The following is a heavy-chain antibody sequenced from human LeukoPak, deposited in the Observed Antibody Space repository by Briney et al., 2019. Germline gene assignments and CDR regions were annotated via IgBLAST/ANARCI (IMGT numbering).Heavy chain of an antibody. J-gene: IGHJ4*02. CDR2: IYSGGST. V-gene: IGHV3-53*01. CDR3: ASTTVAGNFDY. D-gene: IGHD6-19*01. Sequence: GGSLRLSCAASGFTVSSNYMSWVRQAPGKGLEWVSVIYSGGSTYYADSVKGRFTISRDNSKNTLYLQMNSLRAEDTAVYYCASTTVAGNFDYWGQGTLVTVSS. CDR1: GFTVSSNY.